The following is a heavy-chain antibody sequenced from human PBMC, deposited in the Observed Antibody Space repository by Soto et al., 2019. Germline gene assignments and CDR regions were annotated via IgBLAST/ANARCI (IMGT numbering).Heavy chain of an antibody. D-gene: IGHD6-19*01. CDR3: ARAHYSSGWYPSDY. V-gene: IGHV3-7*01. CDR1: GFTFSSYW. Sequence: GGSQRLSYAASGFTFSSYWMSWVRQAPGKGLEWVANIKQDGSEKYYVDSVKGRFTISRDNAKISLYLQMNSLRAEDTAVYYCARAHYSSGWYPSDYWGQGTLVTVSS. J-gene: IGHJ4*02. CDR2: IKQDGSEK.